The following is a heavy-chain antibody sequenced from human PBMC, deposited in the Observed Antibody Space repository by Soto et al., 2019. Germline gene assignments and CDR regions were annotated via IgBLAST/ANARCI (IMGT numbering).Heavy chain of an antibody. CDR2: LVPVFGTA. CDR3: ARSPGVFDY. V-gene: IGHV1-69*01. Sequence: QVQLVQSGAEVKKPGSSVKVSCKASGGTFSSLAISWVRQAPGQGLEWMGGLVPVFGTANYAQKFQDRVTITADESTGTSYMELSSLRSEDTAVYYCARSPGVFDYWGQGTLVTVSS. D-gene: IGHD3-10*01. CDR1: GGTFSSLA. J-gene: IGHJ4*02.